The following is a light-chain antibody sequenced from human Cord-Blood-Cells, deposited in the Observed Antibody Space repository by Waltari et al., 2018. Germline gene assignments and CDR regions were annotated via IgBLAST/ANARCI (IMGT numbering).Light chain of an antibody. CDR2: DAS. CDR1: QDISNY. CDR3: QQYDNLPLT. V-gene: IGKV1-33*01. J-gene: IGKJ4*01. Sequence: DIQMTQSPSSLSASVGDRVTITCQASQDISNYLNWYQQKPGKAPKLLIYDASNLETGVPSRFSGSGSSTDFTCTISSLQPEDMSTHYCQQYDNLPLTFGGGTKVEIK.